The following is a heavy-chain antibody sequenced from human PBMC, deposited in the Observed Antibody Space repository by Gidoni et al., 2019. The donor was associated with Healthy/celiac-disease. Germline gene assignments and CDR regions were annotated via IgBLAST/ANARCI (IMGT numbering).Heavy chain of an antibody. CDR3: ARASWYYDSSGYCLGY. D-gene: IGHD3-22*01. CDR1: GFTFSSYA. CDR2: ISYDGIKK. V-gene: IGHV3-30*04. J-gene: IGHJ4*02. Sequence: QVQLVESGGGVVKPGRSLRLSCAASGFTFSSYAMHWVRQAPGKGLEGVAVISYDGIKKYYADAVKGRFTISRDNSKNTLYLQMNSLRAEDTAVYYCARASWYYDSSGYCLGYWGQGTLVTVSS.